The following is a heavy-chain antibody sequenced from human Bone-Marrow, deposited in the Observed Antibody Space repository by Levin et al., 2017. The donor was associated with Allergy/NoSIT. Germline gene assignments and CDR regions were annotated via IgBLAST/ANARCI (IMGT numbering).Heavy chain of an antibody. CDR2: INAGNGNT. D-gene: IGHD6-13*01. CDR3: ARGGVGASIAAAATYYYGMDV. CDR1: GYTFTSYA. J-gene: IGHJ6*02. Sequence: ASVKVSCKASGYTFTSYAMHWVRQAPGQRLEWMGWINAGNGNTKYSQKFQGRVTITRDTSASTAYMELSSLRSEDTAVYYCARGGVGASIAAAATYYYGMDVWGQGTTVTVSS. V-gene: IGHV1-3*01.